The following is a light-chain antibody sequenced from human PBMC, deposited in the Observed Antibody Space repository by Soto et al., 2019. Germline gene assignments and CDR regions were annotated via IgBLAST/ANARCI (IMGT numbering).Light chain of an antibody. J-gene: IGLJ1*01. V-gene: IGLV1-44*01. CDR3: AAWDDSLNGLYV. CDR1: SSNIGSNS. CDR2: SDN. Sequence: QSVLPQPPSASGTPGQRVTISCSGSSSNIGSNSVNWYQQLPGTAPKLLIYSDNQRPSGVPDRFSGSKSGTSASLAISGLQSEDEADHYCAAWDDSLNGLYVFGTGTKVTVL.